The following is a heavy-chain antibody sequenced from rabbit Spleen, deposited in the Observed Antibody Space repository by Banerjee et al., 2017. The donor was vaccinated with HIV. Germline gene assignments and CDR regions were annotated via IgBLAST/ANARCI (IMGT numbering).Heavy chain of an antibody. Sequence: LEESGGGLVKPGGTLTLTCTVSGFSFSSNWICWVRQAPGKGLEWIACIDTNDGDTDYANWPKGRFTISKTSSTTVTLQMTSLTAADTATYFCVRGPPYAGYAGYGYVYLNLWGPGTLVTVS. D-gene: IGHD6-1*01. J-gene: IGHJ4*01. CDR2: IDTNDGDT. CDR1: GFSFSSNW. V-gene: IGHV1S45*01. CDR3: VRGPPYAGYAGYGYVYLNL.